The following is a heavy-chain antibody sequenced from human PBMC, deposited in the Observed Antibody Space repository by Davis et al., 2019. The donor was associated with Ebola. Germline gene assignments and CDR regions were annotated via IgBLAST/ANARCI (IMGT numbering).Heavy chain of an antibody. CDR3: ARGNKSGYDFSRFDY. CDR2: IYYSGST. V-gene: IGHV4-59*01. J-gene: IGHJ4*02. Sequence: PSETLSLTCTVSGGSISSYYWSWIRQPSGKGLEWIGYIYYSGSTNYNPSLKSRVTISVDTSKNQFSLKLSSVTAADTAVYYCARGNKSGYDFSRFDYWGQGTLVTVSS. CDR1: GGSISSYY. D-gene: IGHD5-12*01.